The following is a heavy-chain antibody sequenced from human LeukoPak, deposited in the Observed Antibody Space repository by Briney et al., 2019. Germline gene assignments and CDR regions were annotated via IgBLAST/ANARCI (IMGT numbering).Heavy chain of an antibody. V-gene: IGHV3-30*18. Sequence: PGRSLRLSCAASGLTFSSYGMHWVRQAPGKGLEWVAVISYDGSNKYYADSVKGRFTISRDNSKNTLYLQMNSLRAEDTAVYYCAKGKYAVDAFDIWGQGTMVTVSS. CDR1: GLTFSSYG. CDR3: AKGKYAVDAFDI. CDR2: ISYDGSNK. J-gene: IGHJ3*02.